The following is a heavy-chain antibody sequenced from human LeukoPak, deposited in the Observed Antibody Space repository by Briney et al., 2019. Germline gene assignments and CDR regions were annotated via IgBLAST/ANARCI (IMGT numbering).Heavy chain of an antibody. Sequence: GGSLRLSCAASGFTFSSYSMNWVRQAPGKGLEWVSYISSSSSTIYYADSVKGRFIISRDNAKNSLYLQMNSLRAEDTAVYYCARYGSSWSFDYWGQGTLVTVSS. J-gene: IGHJ4*02. D-gene: IGHD6-13*01. CDR1: GFTFSSYS. V-gene: IGHV3-48*01. CDR2: ISSSSSTI. CDR3: ARYGSSWSFDY.